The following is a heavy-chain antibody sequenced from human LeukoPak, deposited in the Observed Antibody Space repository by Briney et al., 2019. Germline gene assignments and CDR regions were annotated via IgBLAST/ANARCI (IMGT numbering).Heavy chain of an antibody. V-gene: IGHV6-1*01. D-gene: IGHD2-21*02. CDR3: VRAGDCVFDY. J-gene: IGHJ4*02. CDR2: TFYRSKWYN. Sequence: SQNLSLNCAISGDTVSSHGLTWDWVRQSPSRGLEWMGRTFYRSKWYNDYAVSVKSRITVSPNTSKNQFSLHLSSVTPEDTGVYCCVRAGDCVFDYWGQGTRVTVSS. CDR1: GDTVSSHGLT.